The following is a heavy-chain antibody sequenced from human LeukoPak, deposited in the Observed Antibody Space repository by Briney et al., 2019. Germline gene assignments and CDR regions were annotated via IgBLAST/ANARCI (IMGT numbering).Heavy chain of an antibody. D-gene: IGHD3-10*01. J-gene: IGHJ4*02. V-gene: IGHV3-23*01. CDR1: GFTFSSYA. Sequence: VWSLRVSCAPSGFTFSSYAMSWVSQSPGRVLWLGSAISGGVGSTYYADSVKGRFTISRDNSKNTLYLQMNSLRAADTDVYYCAKDRPLLWSLTDYWGQGTLVTVSS. CDR2: ISGGVGST. CDR3: AKDRPLLWSLTDY.